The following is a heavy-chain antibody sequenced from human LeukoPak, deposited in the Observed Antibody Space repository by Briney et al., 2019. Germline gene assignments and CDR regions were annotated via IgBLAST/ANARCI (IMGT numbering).Heavy chain of an antibody. CDR1: GFTFSSYG. CDR3: AKAHDFRSGYSDY. J-gene: IGHJ4*02. CDR2: ISGTGGST. V-gene: IGHV3-23*01. D-gene: IGHD3-3*01. Sequence: GGSLRLSCAASGFTFSSYGMHWVRQAPGKGLEWVSGISGTGGSTYYADSVKGRFSISRDNSKNTLYLQINSLRAEDTAVYYCAKAHDFRSGYSDYWGQGTLVTVSS.